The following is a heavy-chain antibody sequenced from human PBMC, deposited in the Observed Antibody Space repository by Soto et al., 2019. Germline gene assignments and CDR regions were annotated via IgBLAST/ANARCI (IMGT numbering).Heavy chain of an antibody. CDR3: AREPNPHPKYCSSTSCPPGCFDY. D-gene: IGHD2-2*01. CDR2: IKQDGSGK. J-gene: IGHJ4*02. V-gene: IGHV3-7*01. Sequence: PGGSLRLSCAASEFTFSSYWMSWVRQAPGKGLEWVANIKQDGSGKYYVDSVKGRFTISRDNAKNSLYLQMNSLRAEDTAVYYCAREPNPHPKYCSSTSCPPGCFDYWGQGTLVTLSS. CDR1: EFTFSSYW.